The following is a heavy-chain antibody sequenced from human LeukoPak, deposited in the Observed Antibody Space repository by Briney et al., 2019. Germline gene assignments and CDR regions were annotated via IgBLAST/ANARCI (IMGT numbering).Heavy chain of an antibody. J-gene: IGHJ4*02. CDR3: VRDALDFWSGYHDY. Sequence: SVKVSCKASGGTFSSYAISWVRQAPGQGLEWMGRIIPIFGTANYAQKFQGRVTITTDESTSTAYMELSSLRSEDTAVYYCVRDALDFWSGYHDYWGQGTLVTVSS. CDR2: IIPIFGTA. V-gene: IGHV1-69*05. D-gene: IGHD3-3*01. CDR1: GGTFSSYA.